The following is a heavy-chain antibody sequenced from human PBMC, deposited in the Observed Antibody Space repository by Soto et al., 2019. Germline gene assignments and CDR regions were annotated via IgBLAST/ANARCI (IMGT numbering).Heavy chain of an antibody. V-gene: IGHV3-30*18. J-gene: IGHJ4*02. D-gene: IGHD5-18*01. CDR1: GFSFSNYG. CDR3: AKAGIDLWSAFAY. Sequence: PGGSLRLSCAASGFSFSNYGMHWVRQVPGKGLEWVAVISNDGRNKYYADSVKGRFTISRDNSKNTLYLQMNSLRPEDTAVYFCAKAGIDLWSAFAYWGQGTLVTVSS. CDR2: ISNDGRNK.